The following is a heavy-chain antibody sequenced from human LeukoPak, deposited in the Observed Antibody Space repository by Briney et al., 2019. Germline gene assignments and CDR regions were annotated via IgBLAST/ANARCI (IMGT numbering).Heavy chain of an antibody. CDR3: ASVYKHGMDV. D-gene: IGHD5-24*01. V-gene: IGHV1-46*01. Sequence: ASVKVSCKASGYTVTSYYMHWVRQAPGQGLEWRAILNPSGGSSNYAQKFQGRATLTRATSTGTVYMELSSLRSEYTAVYYCASVYKHGMDVWGQGTTVIVSS. J-gene: IGHJ6*02. CDR1: GYTVTSYY. CDR2: LNPSGGSS.